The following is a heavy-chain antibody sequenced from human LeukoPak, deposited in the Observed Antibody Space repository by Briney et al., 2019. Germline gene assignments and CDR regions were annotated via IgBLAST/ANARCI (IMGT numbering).Heavy chain of an antibody. V-gene: IGHV3-11*01. D-gene: IGHD2-21*01. CDR2: ISSSGSTI. CDR3: ARYEGDNVH. J-gene: IGHJ4*02. Sequence: LSLTCTVSGGSISSSSYYWGWIRQPPGKGLEWVSYISSSGSTIYYADSVKGRFTISRDNAKNSLYLQMNSLRAEDTAVYYCARYEGDNVHWGQGTLVTVSS. CDR1: GGSISSSSYY.